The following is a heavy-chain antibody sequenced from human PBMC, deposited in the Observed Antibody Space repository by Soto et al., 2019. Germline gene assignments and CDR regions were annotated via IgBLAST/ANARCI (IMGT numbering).Heavy chain of an antibody. D-gene: IGHD2-15*01. CDR2: IYYSGST. Sequence: QVQLQESGPGLVKPSQTLSLTCTVSGGSISSGGYYWSWIRQHPGKGLEWSGYIYYSGSTYYNPSPKSRVTISADTSTNQFSLKMISAAAAAAAVYYCATRRSGSRQGFDPWGQGTLVTVSS. V-gene: IGHV4-31*03. CDR3: ATRRSGSRQGFDP. CDR1: GGSISSGGYY. J-gene: IGHJ5*02.